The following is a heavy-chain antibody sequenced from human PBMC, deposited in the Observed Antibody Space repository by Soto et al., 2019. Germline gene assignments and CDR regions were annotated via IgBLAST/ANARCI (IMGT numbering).Heavy chain of an antibody. V-gene: IGHV3-74*01. CDR2: INSDGSRT. CDR1: GFTFSSYW. J-gene: IGHJ6*03. CDR3: AIIGTGYYYMDV. D-gene: IGHD1-1*01. Sequence: EVQLVESGGGLVQPGGSLRLSCAASGFTFSSYWMHWVRQAPGEGLRWVSRINSDGSRTTYADSVKGRITISRDNAKNTVYLQMNSLSAEDTAVYYCAIIGTGYYYMDVWGKGTTVTVSS.